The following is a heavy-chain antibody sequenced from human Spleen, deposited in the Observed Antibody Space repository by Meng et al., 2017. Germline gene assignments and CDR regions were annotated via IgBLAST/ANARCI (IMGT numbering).Heavy chain of an antibody. Sequence: GESLKISCAASGFTFSNAWMSWIRQAPGKGLEWVGRIKSKTDGGTTDYAAPVQGRFTISRDDSKNTLYLQMNSLKTEDTAVYYCTTDYDILTGYVDYWGQGTLVTVSS. J-gene: IGHJ4*02. V-gene: IGHV3-15*01. CDR1: GFTFSNAW. CDR2: IKSKTDGGTT. D-gene: IGHD3-9*01. CDR3: TTDYDILTGYVDY.